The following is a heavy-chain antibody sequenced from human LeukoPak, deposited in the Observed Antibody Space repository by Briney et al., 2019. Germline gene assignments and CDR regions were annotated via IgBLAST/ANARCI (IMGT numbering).Heavy chain of an antibody. CDR1: GYTFINYY. V-gene: IGHV1-46*01. D-gene: IGHD3-3*01. CDR2: INPSGGRP. CDR3: ARTDGKYYDFWSGSPLDAFDI. J-gene: IGHJ3*02. Sequence: ASVKVSCKASGYTFINYYMHWVRQAPGQGLEWMGIINPSGGRPSYAQKFQGRVTMTRDTSTSTVYMELNSLRSEDTAVYYCARTDGKYYDFWSGSPLDAFDIWGQGTMVTVSS.